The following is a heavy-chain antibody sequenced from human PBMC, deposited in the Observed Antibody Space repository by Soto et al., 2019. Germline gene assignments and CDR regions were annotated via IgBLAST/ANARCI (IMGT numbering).Heavy chain of an antibody. Sequence: ASVKVSCKASGYTFSSYGISWVRQAPGQGLEWMGWITAYNGITNYAQKFQGRVTMNTDTSTSTAYMELGSLRSDDRAVYYCARGEWGGTLAEYFQHWGQGTLVTVSS. CDR3: ARGEWGGTLAEYFQH. J-gene: IGHJ1*01. CDR2: ITAYNGIT. D-gene: IGHD2-15*01. CDR1: GYTFSSYG. V-gene: IGHV1-18*04.